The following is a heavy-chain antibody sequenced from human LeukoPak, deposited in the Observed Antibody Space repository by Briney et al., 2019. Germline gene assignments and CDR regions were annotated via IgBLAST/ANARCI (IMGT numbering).Heavy chain of an antibody. CDR2: IKQDGSEK. D-gene: IGHD5-24*01. CDR1: GFTFSSYW. CDR3: ARDQADGWFDP. J-gene: IGHJ5*02. Sequence: GGSLRLFCAASGFTFSSYWMSWVRQAPGKGLEWVANIKQDGSEKYYVDSVKGRFTISRDNAKNSLYLQMNSLRAEDTAVYYCARDQADGWFDPWGQGTLVTVSS. V-gene: IGHV3-7*01.